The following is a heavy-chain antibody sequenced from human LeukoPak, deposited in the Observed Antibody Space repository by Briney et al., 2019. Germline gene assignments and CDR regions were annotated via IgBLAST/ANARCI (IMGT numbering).Heavy chain of an antibody. Sequence: SVQVSSQASGGPFSSYAISWVRPAPGQGREWMGMIIPILGIANYAQKFQGRVTITADKSTSTAYMELSSLRSEDTAVYYCAFRWFGEFIGDYWGQGTLVTVSS. D-gene: IGHD3-10*01. CDR2: IIPILGIA. J-gene: IGHJ4*02. CDR1: GGPFSSYA. CDR3: AFRWFGEFIGDY. V-gene: IGHV1-69*04.